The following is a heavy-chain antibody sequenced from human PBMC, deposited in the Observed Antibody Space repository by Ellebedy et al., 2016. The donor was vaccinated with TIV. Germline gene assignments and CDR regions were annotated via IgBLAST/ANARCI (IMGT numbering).Heavy chain of an antibody. CDR3: ARYCNGGNCYAGTFDS. J-gene: IGHJ4*02. V-gene: IGHV4-59*08. D-gene: IGHD2-15*01. CDR2: IHYSGNT. Sequence: SETLSLTXTVSGGYISNYYWTWIRQTPGKGLEWIGYIHYSGNTNYNPSSKSRVTISVDTSNNQFSLKLSSVTAAATAVYYCARYCNGGNCYAGTFDSWGQGTLITVSS. CDR1: GGYISNYY.